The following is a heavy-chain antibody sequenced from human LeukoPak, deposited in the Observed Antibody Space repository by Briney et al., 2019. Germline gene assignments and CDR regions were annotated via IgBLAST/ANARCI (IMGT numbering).Heavy chain of an antibody. CDR1: GYSISRGYY. J-gene: IGHJ5*02. CDR2: IYTSGST. CDR3: ARHAYYGSGSYQYNWFDP. Sequence: PSETLSLTCSVSGYSISRGYYWGWIRQPAGKGLEWIGRIYTSGSTNYNPSLKSRVTISVDTSKNQFSLKLSSVTAADTAVYYCARHAYYGSGSYQYNWFDPWGQGTLVTVSS. V-gene: IGHV4-4*07. D-gene: IGHD3-10*01.